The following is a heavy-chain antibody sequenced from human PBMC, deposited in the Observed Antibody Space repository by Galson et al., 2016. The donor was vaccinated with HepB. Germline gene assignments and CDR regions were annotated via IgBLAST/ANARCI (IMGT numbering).Heavy chain of an antibody. V-gene: IGHV3-15*07. CDR1: GFTFPNAW. J-gene: IGHJ4*02. CDR2: TKSKSASATT. D-gene: IGHD3-10*01. CDR3: SPYRYSDS. Sequence: SLRLSCAACGFTFPNAWMNWVRQAPGQGLEWVGRTKSKSASATTDYAAPVKGRFTISRADSKDTLYLHMMSLTAKDTAVYYCSPYRYSDSWGQGTLVTVSS.